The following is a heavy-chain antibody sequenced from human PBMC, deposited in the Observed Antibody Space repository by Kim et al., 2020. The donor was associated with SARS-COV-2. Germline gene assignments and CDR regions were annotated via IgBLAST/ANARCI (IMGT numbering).Heavy chain of an antibody. CDR1: GGSFSGYY. V-gene: IGHV4-34*01. J-gene: IGHJ6*02. D-gene: IGHD2-2*01. Sequence: SETLSLTCAVYGGSFSGYYWSWIRQPPGKGLEWIGEINHSGSTNYNPSLKSRVTISVDTSKNQFSLKLSSVTAADTAVYYCARVSTSRLGYYYYYYGMDVWGQGTTVTVSS. CDR2: INHSGST. CDR3: ARVSTSRLGYYYYYYGMDV.